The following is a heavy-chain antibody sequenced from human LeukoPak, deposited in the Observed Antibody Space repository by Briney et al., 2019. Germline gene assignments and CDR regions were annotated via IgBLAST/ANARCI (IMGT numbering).Heavy chain of an antibody. Sequence: SVKVSCKASGGTFSSYAISWVRQAPGQGLEWMGRIIPIFGTANYAQKFQGRVTITTDESTSTAYMELSSLRSEDTAVYYCARERLERRPYYFDYWGPGTLVTVSS. J-gene: IGHJ4*02. CDR3: ARERLERRPYYFDY. D-gene: IGHD1-1*01. V-gene: IGHV1-69*05. CDR2: IIPIFGTA. CDR1: GGTFSSYA.